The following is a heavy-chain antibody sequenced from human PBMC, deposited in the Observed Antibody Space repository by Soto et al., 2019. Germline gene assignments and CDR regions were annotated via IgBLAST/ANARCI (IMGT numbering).Heavy chain of an antibody. Sequence: QVQLVESGGNVVQPGRSLRLSCEASGFSFSIHGMHWVRQAPGKGLEWVAHLCSDGNSEYYADSVKGRFTISRDLSKNTLYLQMDSLGAEDTAVYYCARDAQHLANYGMDVWGQGTTVTVSS. CDR1: GFSFSIHG. D-gene: IGHD6-13*01. V-gene: IGHV3-33*01. J-gene: IGHJ6*02. CDR2: LCSDGNSE. CDR3: ARDAQHLANYGMDV.